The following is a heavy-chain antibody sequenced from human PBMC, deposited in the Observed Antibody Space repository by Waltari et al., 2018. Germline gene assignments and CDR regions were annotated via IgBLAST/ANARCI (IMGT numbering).Heavy chain of an antibody. CDR3: ATDTTVSTLRDYYYYGMDV. J-gene: IGHJ6*02. CDR2: VDPEDGET. V-gene: IGHV1-69-2*01. Sequence: VQLVQSGAEVKKPGATVKISCKVSGYTFTDYYMHWVQQAPGKGLEWMGLVDPEDGETIYGEKFKGRVTITADTSTDTAYMELSSLRSEDTAVYYCATDTTVSTLRDYYYYGMDVWGQGTTVTVSS. D-gene: IGHD4-17*01. CDR1: GYTFTDYY.